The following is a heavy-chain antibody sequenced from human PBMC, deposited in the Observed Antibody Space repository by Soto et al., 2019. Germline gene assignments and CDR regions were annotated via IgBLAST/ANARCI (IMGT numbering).Heavy chain of an antibody. CDR2: ITPIFGTA. Sequence: QVQLVQSGAEVKKPGSSVKVSCKASGGTFSSYAISWVRQAPGQGLEWMGGITPIFGTASSAQKFQGRVTITAGETPLTAYMELSSLRSEDTAVYYCARDHSPHVDTAMVRYSYGEGAPYYYYGMDVWGQETTLTVSS. J-gene: IGHJ6*02. CDR3: ARDHSPHVDTAMVRYSYGEGAPYYYYGMDV. D-gene: IGHD5-18*01. V-gene: IGHV1-69*12. CDR1: GGTFSSYA.